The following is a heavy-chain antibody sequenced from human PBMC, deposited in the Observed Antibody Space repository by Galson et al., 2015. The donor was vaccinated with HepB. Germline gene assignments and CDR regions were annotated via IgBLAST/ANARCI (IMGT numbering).Heavy chain of an antibody. Sequence: SVKVSCKASGYTFTSYGISWVRQAPGQGLEWMGWISAYNGNTNYAQKLQGRVTMTTDTSTSTAYMELRSLRSDDTAVYYCARDMGEDIVVVVAATRSDAFDIWGQGTMVTVSS. CDR2: ISAYNGNT. D-gene: IGHD2-15*01. CDR3: ARDMGEDIVVVVAATRSDAFDI. J-gene: IGHJ3*02. CDR1: GYTFTSYG. V-gene: IGHV1-18*01.